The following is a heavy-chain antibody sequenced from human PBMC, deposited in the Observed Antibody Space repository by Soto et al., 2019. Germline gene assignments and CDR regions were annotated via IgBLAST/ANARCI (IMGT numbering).Heavy chain of an antibody. D-gene: IGHD2-8*01. J-gene: IGHJ4*02. V-gene: IGHV1-3*01. CDR1: VYSLSIYL. CDR3: ARAPNSAY. CDR2: INAGNGNT. Sequence: KVAWKGAVYSLSIYLIHWVRQAPGQRLEWMGWINAGNGNTKYSQKFQGRVTITRDTSASTAYMELSSLRSEDTAVYYCARAPNSAYWGQGTLVTVSS.